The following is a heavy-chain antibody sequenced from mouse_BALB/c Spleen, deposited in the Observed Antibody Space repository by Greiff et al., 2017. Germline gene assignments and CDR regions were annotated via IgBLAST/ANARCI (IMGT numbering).Heavy chain of an antibody. CDR2: IDPETGGT. J-gene: IGHJ4*01. V-gene: IGHV1-15*01. CDR1: GYTFTDYE. CDR3: TRSLAMDY. Sequence: QVQLQQSGAELVRPGASVTLSCKASGYTFTDYEMHWVKQTPVHGLEWIRAIDPETGGTAYNQKFKGKATLTADKSSSTAYMELRSLTSEDSAVYYCTRSLAMDYWGQGTSVTVSS.